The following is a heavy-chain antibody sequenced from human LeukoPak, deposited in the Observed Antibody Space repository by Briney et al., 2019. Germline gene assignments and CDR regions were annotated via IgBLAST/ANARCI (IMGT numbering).Heavy chain of an antibody. CDR2: MNPNSGNT. D-gene: IGHD3-3*01. CDR1: GYTFTSYD. CDR3: ARGPLQYYDFWSGYYSNNWFDP. Sequence: ASVKVSCKASGYTFTSYDINWVRQATGQGLEWMGWMNPNSGNTGYAQKFQGRVTITRNTSISTAYMELSSLRSEDTAVYYCARGPLQYYDFWSGYYSNNWFDPWGQGTLVTVS. J-gene: IGHJ5*02. V-gene: IGHV1-8*03.